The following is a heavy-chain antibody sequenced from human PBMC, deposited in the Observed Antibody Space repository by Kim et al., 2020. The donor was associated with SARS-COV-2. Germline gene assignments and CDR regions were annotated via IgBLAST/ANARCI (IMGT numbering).Heavy chain of an antibody. V-gene: IGHV3-23*01. D-gene: IGHD5-18*01. CDR3: AKDKVFHQIKLWPQNEIDY. Sequence: GGSLRLSCAASGFTFSSYAMSWVRQAPGKGLEWVSAISGSGGSTYYADSVKGRFTISRDNSKNTLYLQMNSLRAEDTAVYYCAKDKVFHQIKLWPQNEIDYWGHGALVTASS. J-gene: IGHJ4*01. CDR2: ISGSGGST. CDR1: GFTFSSYA.